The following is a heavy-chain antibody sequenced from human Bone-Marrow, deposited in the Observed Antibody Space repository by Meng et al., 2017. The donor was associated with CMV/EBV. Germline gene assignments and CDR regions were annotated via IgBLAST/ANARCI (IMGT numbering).Heavy chain of an antibody. D-gene: IGHD7-27*01. J-gene: IGHJ4*02. CDR1: GGPSSRSSEC. CDR2: IYYSGRT. CDR3: ASLTRGYYLDY. Sequence: SGGPSSRSSECGGWICQPPGKGLEWSGSIYYSGRTYYNPSLRSRVTISVDTSKNQFALKLSSVTAADTAVYYCASLTRGYYLDYWGQGTLVTVSS. V-gene: IGHV4-39*01.